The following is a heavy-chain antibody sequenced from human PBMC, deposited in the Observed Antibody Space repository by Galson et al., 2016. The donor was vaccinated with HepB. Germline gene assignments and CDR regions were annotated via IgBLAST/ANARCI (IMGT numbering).Heavy chain of an antibody. Sequence: SETLSLTCTVSGDSITNSAYYWGWIRQPPGKGLEWIGTIYYRGSTYYNPSLKSRVTISIDTSKNTFSLRLSSVTAAETAVYYCARHHSTTAAIGAFASWGQGALVAVSS. CDR1: GDSITNSAYY. D-gene: IGHD6-13*01. CDR2: IYYRGST. J-gene: IGHJ4*02. V-gene: IGHV4-39*01. CDR3: ARHHSTTAAIGAFAS.